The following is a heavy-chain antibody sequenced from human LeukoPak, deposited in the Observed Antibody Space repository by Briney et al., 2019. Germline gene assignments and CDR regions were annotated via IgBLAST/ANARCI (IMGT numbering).Heavy chain of an antibody. J-gene: IGHJ4*02. CDR2: ISTSDSTI. D-gene: IGHD2-21*02. CDR1: GYTFTGYY. V-gene: IGHV3-11*01. CDR3: AKAGHKCGGDCTNFDY. Sequence: SCKASGYTFTGYYMHWVRQAPGKGLEWVSYISTSDSTIYYADSVKGRFTISRDNSKNTLYLQMNSLRAEDTAVYYCAKAGHKCGGDCTNFDYWGQGTLVTVSS.